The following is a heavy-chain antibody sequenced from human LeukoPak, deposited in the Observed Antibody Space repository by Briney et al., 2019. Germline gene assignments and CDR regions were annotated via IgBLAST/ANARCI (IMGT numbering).Heavy chain of an antibody. V-gene: IGHV4-59*01. Sequence: SETLSLTCTVSGGSISSYYWSWIRQPPGKGLEWIGYIYYSGSTNYNPSLKSRVTISVDTSKNQFSLKLSSVTAADTAVYYCARGKRGREYYYSSDPWGQGTLVTVSS. CDR2: IYYSGST. CDR1: GGSISSYY. D-gene: IGHD3-10*01. CDR3: ARGKRGREYYYSSDP. J-gene: IGHJ5*02.